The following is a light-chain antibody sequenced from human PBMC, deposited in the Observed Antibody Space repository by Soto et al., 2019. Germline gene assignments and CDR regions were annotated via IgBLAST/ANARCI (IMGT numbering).Light chain of an antibody. Sequence: DIQMTQSPSTLSASVGDRVTITCRASQSISSRLAWYQQKPGKAPKLLMYEASSLDSGVPSRFSGSGSGTEFTLTISSRQPDDFATYHCQQYNSYSRYTFGQGTKLEIK. CDR3: QQYNSYSRYT. J-gene: IGKJ2*01. CDR2: EAS. V-gene: IGKV1-5*03. CDR1: QSISSR.